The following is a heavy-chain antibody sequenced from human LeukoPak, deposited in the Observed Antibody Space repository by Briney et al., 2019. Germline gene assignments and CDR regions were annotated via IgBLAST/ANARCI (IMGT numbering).Heavy chain of an antibody. D-gene: IGHD3-10*01. Sequence: GGSLRLSRAASGFTFSSYGMHWVRQAPGKGLEWVAVIWYDGSNKYYADSVKGRFTISRDNSKNTLYLQMNGLRAEDTAVYYCAREPTIPFGFGYWGQGTLVTVSS. CDR1: GFTFSSYG. V-gene: IGHV3-33*01. J-gene: IGHJ4*02. CDR3: AREPTIPFGFGY. CDR2: IWYDGSNK.